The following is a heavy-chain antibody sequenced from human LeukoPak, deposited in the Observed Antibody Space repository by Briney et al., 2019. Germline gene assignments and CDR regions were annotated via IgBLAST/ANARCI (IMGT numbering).Heavy chain of an antibody. CDR1: GYSFTNYW. D-gene: IGHD3-10*01. CDR3: ARQLMVRGVKAFDP. CDR2: IYPGDSDT. Sequence: GESLKISCQGSGYSFTNYWIAWVRQMPGKGLEWMGIIYPGDSDTRYSPSFQGQVTISADKSISTAYLQWSSLKASDTAMYYCARQLMVRGVKAFDPWGQGTLVTVSS. J-gene: IGHJ5*02. V-gene: IGHV5-51*01.